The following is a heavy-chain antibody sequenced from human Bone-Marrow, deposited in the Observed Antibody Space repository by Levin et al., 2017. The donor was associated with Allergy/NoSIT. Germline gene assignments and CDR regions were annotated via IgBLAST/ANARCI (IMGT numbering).Heavy chain of an antibody. J-gene: IGHJ4*02. CDR3: AEGSGGSLDVFDY. D-gene: IGHD2-15*01. CDR2: IQDSGST. V-gene: IGHV4-31*03. CDR1: GGSISSGNYY. Sequence: PSETLSLTCSVSGGSISSGNYYWNWIRQHPGKGLEWIGYIQDSGSTYYNPCLKSRVTMSLDTSKNHFSLKLSTVTAADMAVYYCAEGSGGSLDVFDYWGQGTLVTVSS.